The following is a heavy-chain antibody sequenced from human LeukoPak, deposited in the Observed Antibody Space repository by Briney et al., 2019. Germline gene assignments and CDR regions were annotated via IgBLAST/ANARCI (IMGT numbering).Heavy chain of an antibody. J-gene: IGHJ4*02. V-gene: IGHV4-61*08. CDR3: ARGRPVTGSFYFDY. D-gene: IGHD1-26*01. CDR2: IHASGST. Sequence: KASETLSLTCAVSGGSISSGGYFWSWIRQPPGKGLEWIGYIHASGSTNQSPSLKSRVTISVDTSKNQFSLKLTSVTAADTAVYYCARGRPVTGSFYFDYWGQGTLVTVSS. CDR1: GGSISSGGYF.